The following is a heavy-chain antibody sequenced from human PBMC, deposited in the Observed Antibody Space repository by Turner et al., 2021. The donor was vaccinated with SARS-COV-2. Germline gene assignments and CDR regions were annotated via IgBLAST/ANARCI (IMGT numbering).Heavy chain of an antibody. D-gene: IGHD6-19*01. CDR2: LDPEDGET. CDR1: GYTLSELS. CDR3: ATGVAVTGTPSAYYYYYGMDV. J-gene: IGHJ6*02. V-gene: IGHV1-24*01. Sequence: QVQLVQSGAEVKKPGASVKVSCKVSGYTLSELSMHRVRQAPGKGLEWMGGLDPEDGETIYAQKFQGRVTMTEDTSTDTAYMELSSLRSKDTAVYYCATGVAVTGTPSAYYYYYGMDVWGQGTTVTVSS.